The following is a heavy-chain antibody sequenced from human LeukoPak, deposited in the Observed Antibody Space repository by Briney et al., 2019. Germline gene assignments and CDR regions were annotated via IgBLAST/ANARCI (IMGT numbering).Heavy chain of an antibody. J-gene: IGHJ5*02. CDR2: INHSGST. V-gene: IGHV4-34*01. Sequence: SETLSLTCAVYGGSFSGYYWSWIRQPPGKGLEWIGEINHSGSTNYNPSLKSRVTMSVDTSKNQFSLKLSSVTAADTAVYYCARGYSSSWDPNWFDPWGQGTLVTVSS. CDR1: GGSFSGYY. D-gene: IGHD6-13*01. CDR3: ARGYSSSWDPNWFDP.